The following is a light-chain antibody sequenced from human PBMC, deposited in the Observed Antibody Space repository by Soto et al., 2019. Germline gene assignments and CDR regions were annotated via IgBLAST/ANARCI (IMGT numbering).Light chain of an antibody. J-gene: IGLJ1*01. CDR2: DVN. V-gene: IGLV2-14*03. Sequence: CVRTRPASGTGAPGRAISISCTGTSSDVGGAYNYVSWYQHHPDKAPKLVIFDVNNRPSGVSNRFSGSKSGNTASLTISGLQAEDEADYYCCSYTSTSTYVFGTGTKVTVL. CDR3: CSYTSTSTYV. CDR1: SSDVGGAYNY.